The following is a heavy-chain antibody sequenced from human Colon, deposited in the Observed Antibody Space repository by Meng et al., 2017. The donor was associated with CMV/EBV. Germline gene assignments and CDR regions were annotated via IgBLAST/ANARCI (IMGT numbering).Heavy chain of an antibody. D-gene: IGHD1-26*01. CDR1: GFTFSRHW. CDR2: INGDGTTT. Sequence: GGSLRLSCVASGFTFSRHWMHWVRQVPGKGPEWVSHINGDGTTTSHADSVKGRFTISRDNAKNTLFLQMNSLGADDTGVYFCTTDRVGAMFYTNPFDYWGQGTLVTAPQ. J-gene: IGHJ4*02. CDR3: TTDRVGAMFYTNPFDY. V-gene: IGHV3-74*01.